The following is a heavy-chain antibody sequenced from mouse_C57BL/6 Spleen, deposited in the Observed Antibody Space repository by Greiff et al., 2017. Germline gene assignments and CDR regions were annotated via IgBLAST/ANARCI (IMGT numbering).Heavy chain of an antibody. D-gene: IGHD2-4*01. Sequence: QVTLQESGPGILQPSQTLSLTCSFSGFSLSTSNMGIGWLRQPSGKGLEWLAHLWWNDDKYYKQSLKNRPTIAKDTSNNQLFLMNTSVDTADTATYYCAQMGYYDYDGAMDYWGQGTSVTVSS. J-gene: IGHJ4*01. CDR2: LWWNDDK. CDR1: GFSLSTSNMG. V-gene: IGHV8-5*01. CDR3: AQMGYYDYDGAMDY.